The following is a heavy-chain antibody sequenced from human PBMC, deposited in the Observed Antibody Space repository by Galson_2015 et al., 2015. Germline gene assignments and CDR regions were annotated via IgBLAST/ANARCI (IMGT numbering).Heavy chain of an antibody. CDR1: GFTFSDYY. CDR3: ARGGQLLSDY. CDR2: ISSTTGTI. J-gene: IGHJ4*02. D-gene: IGHD1-26*01. V-gene: IGHV3-11*04. Sequence: SLRLSCAASGFTFSDYYMSWIRQAPGKGLEWVSYISSTTGTIYYADSVKGRFTISRDNAKNSLYLQMNSLRDGDTAVYYCARGGQLLSDYWGQGTLVTVSS.